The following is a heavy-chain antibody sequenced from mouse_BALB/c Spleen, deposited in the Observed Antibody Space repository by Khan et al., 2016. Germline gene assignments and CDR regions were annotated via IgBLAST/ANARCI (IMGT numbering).Heavy chain of an antibody. CDR3: ARSMITTWFAY. CDR2: ISYSGST. J-gene: IGHJ3*01. Sequence: VQLKESGPGLVKPSQSLSLTCTVTGYSITSDYAWNWIRQFPGNKLEWMGYISYSGSTSYNPSRKSRISITRDTSKNQFFLLLNAVTTEYTATYYCARSMITTWFAYWGQATLVTVSA. D-gene: IGHD2-4*01. CDR1: GYSITSDYA. V-gene: IGHV3-2*02.